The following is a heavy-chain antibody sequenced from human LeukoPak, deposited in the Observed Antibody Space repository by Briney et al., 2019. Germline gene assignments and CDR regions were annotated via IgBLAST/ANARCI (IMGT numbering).Heavy chain of an antibody. CDR2: INHSEST. Sequence: SETLSLTCAVYGWSFSGYYWSWLRQPPGMELEWIGEINHSESTNYKPSLKSRVTISVDTSTNQFSLKLNSVTAADTAVYYCARDAWGYGDYRFDYWGQGTLVTVSS. D-gene: IGHD4-17*01. J-gene: IGHJ4*02. CDR3: ARDAWGYGDYRFDY. CDR1: GWSFSGYY. V-gene: IGHV4-34*01.